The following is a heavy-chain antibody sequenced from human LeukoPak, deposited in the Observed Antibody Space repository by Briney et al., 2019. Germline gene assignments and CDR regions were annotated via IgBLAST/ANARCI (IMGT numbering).Heavy chain of an antibody. CDR1: GYTFTGYY. CDR2: INPNSGGT. CDR3: ATGTTGYSGYDFDY. V-gene: IGHV1-2*06. D-gene: IGHD5-12*01. Sequence: ASVKVSCKASGYTFTGYYMHWVRQAPGQGLEWMGRINPNSGGTNYAQKFQGRVTMTRDTSISTAYMELSRLRSDDTAVYYCATGTTGYSGYDFDYWGQGTLVTVSS. J-gene: IGHJ4*02.